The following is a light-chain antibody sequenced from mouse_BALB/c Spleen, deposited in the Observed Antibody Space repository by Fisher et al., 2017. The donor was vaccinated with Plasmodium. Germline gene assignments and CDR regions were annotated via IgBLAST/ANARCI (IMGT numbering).Light chain of an antibody. V-gene: IGKV1-110*01. CDR3: WQGTHLWT. CDR1: QSLVHSYGRTY. J-gene: IGKJ1*01. Sequence: DIVMTQSPLSLPVSLGDQASISCRSSQSLVHSYGRTYLHWYLQKPGQFPKLLIYLVSKLDSGVPDRFTGSGLGTDFTLKIRRVEAEDLGVYYCWQGTHLWTFGGGTKLEIK. CDR2: LVS.